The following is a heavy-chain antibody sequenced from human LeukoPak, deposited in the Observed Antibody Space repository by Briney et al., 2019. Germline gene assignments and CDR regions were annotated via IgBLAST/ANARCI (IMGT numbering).Heavy chain of an antibody. Sequence: PGGSLRLSCAASGFTLSSYEMNWVRQAPGKGLEWVSYISSSGSTIYYADSVKGRFTISRDNAKNSLYLQMNSLRAEDTAVYYCARGSYYDSSGYYSHHYYWGQGTLVTVSS. V-gene: IGHV3-48*03. CDR1: GFTLSSYE. CDR3: ARGSYYDSSGYYSHHYY. D-gene: IGHD3-22*01. CDR2: ISSSGSTI. J-gene: IGHJ4*02.